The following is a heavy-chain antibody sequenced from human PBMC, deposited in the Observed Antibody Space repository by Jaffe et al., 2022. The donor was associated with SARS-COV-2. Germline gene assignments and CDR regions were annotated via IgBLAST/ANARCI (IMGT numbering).Heavy chain of an antibody. D-gene: IGHD4-17*01. CDR2: ITWNSGII. J-gene: IGHJ4*01. Sequence: EVQLVESGGGLVQPGRSLRLSCAASGFIFDNYAMHWVRQVPGKGLEWVSGITWNSGIIAYADSVKGRFTISRDNAKNSLYLQMNSLRVEDTALYYCAKAPLWTTGYVDYWGHGTLVTVSS. CDR1: GFIFDNYA. V-gene: IGHV3-9*01. CDR3: AKAPLWTTGYVDY.